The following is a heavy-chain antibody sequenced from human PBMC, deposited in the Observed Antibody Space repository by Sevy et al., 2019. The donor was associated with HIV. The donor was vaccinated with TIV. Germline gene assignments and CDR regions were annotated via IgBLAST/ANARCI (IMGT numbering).Heavy chain of an antibody. D-gene: IGHD3-22*01. CDR3: ARDLPGDSRMDV. CDR1: GFTFSNYW. CDR2: ISSSGTTI. V-gene: IGHV3-48*04. Sequence: GGSLRLSCAGSGFTFSNYWMSWVRQAPGKGLEWFSYISSSGTTIYYADSVKGRFTVSRDNAKNSLYLQMNSLRGEDTSVYYCARDLPGDSRMDVWGQGTTVTVSS. J-gene: IGHJ6*02.